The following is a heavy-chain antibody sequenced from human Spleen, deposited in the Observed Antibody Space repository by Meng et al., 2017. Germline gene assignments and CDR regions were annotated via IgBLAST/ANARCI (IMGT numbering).Heavy chain of an antibody. V-gene: IGHV4-34*01. J-gene: IGHJ4*02. CDR2: INHSGST. CDR1: GGSFSGYY. CDR3: ARGPPAGY. Sequence: QVQLQQWGAGLLKPSEPLFPTCAVYGGSFSGYYWSWIRQPPGKGLEWIGEINHSGSTNYNPSLKSRVTISVDTSKNQFSLKLSSVTAADTAVYYCARGPPAGYWGQGTLVTVSS.